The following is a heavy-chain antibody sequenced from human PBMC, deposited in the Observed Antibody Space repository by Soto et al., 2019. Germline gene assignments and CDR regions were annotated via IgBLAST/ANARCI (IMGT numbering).Heavy chain of an antibody. Sequence: QVQLQQWGAGLLKPSETLSLTCAVYGGSFSGYYWSWIRQPPGKGLEWIGDINHSGSTNYNPSLKSRVTISVDTSKNQFSLKLSSVTAADTAVYYCARFIVVVPAATKTFWFDPWGQGTLVTVSS. CDR3: ARFIVVVPAATKTFWFDP. D-gene: IGHD2-2*01. V-gene: IGHV4-34*01. J-gene: IGHJ5*02. CDR2: INHSGST. CDR1: GGSFSGYY.